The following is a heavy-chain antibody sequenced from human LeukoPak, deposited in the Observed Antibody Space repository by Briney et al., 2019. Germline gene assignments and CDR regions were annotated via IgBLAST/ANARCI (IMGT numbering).Heavy chain of an antibody. CDR1: GYTFTSYG. V-gene: IGHV1-18*01. CDR3: DSSGPQPYFDY. D-gene: IGHD3-22*01. J-gene: IGHJ4*02. Sequence: ASVKVSCKASGYTFTSYGISWVRQAPGQGLEWMGWISAYNGNTNYAQKLQGRVTMTTDTSTSTAYMELRSLRSDDTAVYYYDSSGPQPYFDYWGQGTLVTVSS. CDR2: ISAYNGNT.